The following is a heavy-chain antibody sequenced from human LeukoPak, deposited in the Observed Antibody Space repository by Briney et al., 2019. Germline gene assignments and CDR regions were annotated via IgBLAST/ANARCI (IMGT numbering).Heavy chain of an antibody. CDR3: ARDITGGAARPSYRYYYYMDV. CDR1: GGSISSYY. CDR2: IYDSGST. Sequence: SETLSLTCTVSGGSISSYYWSWIRQPPGKGLEWIGYIYDSGSTNYNPSLKSRVTISVDTSKNQFSLKLSSVTAADTAVYYCARDITGGAARPSYRYYYYMDVWGKGTTVTVSS. J-gene: IGHJ6*03. D-gene: IGHD6-6*01. V-gene: IGHV4-59*01.